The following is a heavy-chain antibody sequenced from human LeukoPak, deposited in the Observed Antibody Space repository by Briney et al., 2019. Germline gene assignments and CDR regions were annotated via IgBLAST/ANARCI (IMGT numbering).Heavy chain of an antibody. CDR3: ARPMYYYDSSGSLAV. J-gene: IGHJ6*02. Sequence: PGGSLRLSCAASGFTFSSYGIHSVRQAPGKWLEWVALLSFNVKHTDYADSVKSRFTISRDNTESTLDLQMNSLRAEDTAGYYCARPMYYYDSSGSLAVWGQGTTVTVTS. CDR1: GFTFSSYG. CDR2: LSFNVKHT. D-gene: IGHD3-22*01. V-gene: IGHV3-30*03.